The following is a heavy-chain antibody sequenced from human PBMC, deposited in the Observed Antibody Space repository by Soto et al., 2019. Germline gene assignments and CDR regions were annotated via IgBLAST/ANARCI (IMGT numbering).Heavy chain of an antibody. CDR1: GFTFSSYG. J-gene: IGHJ4*02. CDR3: AKDFHPLLLWFGDNNPVFDY. CDR2: ISYDGSNK. D-gene: IGHD3-10*01. Sequence: GGSLRLSCAASGFTFSSYGMHWVRQAPGKGLEWVAVISYDGSNKYYADSVKGRFTISRDNSKNTLYLQMNSLRAEDTAVYYCAKDFHPLLLWFGDNNPVFDYWGQGTLVTVSS. V-gene: IGHV3-30*18.